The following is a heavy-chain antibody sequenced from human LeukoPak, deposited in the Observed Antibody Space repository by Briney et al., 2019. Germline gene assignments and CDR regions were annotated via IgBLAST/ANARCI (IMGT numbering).Heavy chain of an antibody. CDR2: IWYDGSNK. J-gene: IGHJ4*02. D-gene: IGHD1-26*01. V-gene: IGHV3-33*06. CDR1: GFTFSSYG. Sequence: GGSLRLSCAASGFTFSSYGMHWVRQAPGKGLEWVAVIWYDGSNKYYADSVKGRFTISRDNSKNTLYLQMNSLRAADTAVHYCAKSDYPIVGATSMDYWGQGTLVTVSS. CDR3: AKSDYPIVGATSMDY.